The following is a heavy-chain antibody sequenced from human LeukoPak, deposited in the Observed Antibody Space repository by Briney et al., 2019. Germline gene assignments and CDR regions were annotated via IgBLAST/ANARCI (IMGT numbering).Heavy chain of an antibody. V-gene: IGHV3-23*01. CDR1: GFTFTNYA. J-gene: IGHJ4*02. CDR3: ARDHSGYSSGWYSDY. CDR2: ISGSGSNT. Sequence: QPGGSLRLSCAASGFTFTNYAMTWVRQAPGKGLEWVSVISGSGSNTDYADSVKGRFTISRDNSKNTLSLQMNSLRAEDTAIYYCARDHSGYSSGWYSDYWGQGTLVTVSS. D-gene: IGHD6-19*01.